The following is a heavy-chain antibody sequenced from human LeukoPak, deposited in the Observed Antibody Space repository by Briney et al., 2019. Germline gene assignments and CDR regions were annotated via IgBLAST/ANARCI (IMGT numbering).Heavy chain of an antibody. CDR2: IWYDGSNK. Sequence: PGRSLRLSCAASVFTFSNYGMHWVRQAPGKGLDGVAVIWYDGSNKYYADFVKGRFTISRDNSKNTLYLQMNSLRAEDTAVYYCARGDYYDSSGYYGFDPWGQGTLVTVSS. D-gene: IGHD3-22*01. J-gene: IGHJ5*02. CDR1: VFTFSNYG. V-gene: IGHV3-33*01. CDR3: ARGDYYDSSGYYGFDP.